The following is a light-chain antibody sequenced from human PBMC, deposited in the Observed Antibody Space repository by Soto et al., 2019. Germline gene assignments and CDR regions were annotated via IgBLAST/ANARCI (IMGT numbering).Light chain of an antibody. Sequence: EIVLTQSPATLSVSPGERATLSCRASQRISDNIAWYQQKPGQPPRLLIYGASTRATDIPARFSGSGSGTEFTLTISSLESEDFAVYYCQEYNYWPPWTFGQRDQGGNQT. CDR3: QEYNYWPPWT. V-gene: IGKV3-15*01. CDR1: QRISDN. J-gene: IGKJ1*01. CDR2: GAS.